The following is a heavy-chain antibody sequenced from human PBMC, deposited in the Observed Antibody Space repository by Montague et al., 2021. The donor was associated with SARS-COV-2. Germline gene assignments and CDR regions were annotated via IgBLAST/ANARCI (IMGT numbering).Heavy chain of an antibody. CDR3: AGGNSSGGYGYCYYGMDA. J-gene: IGHJ6*02. CDR1: GGSISSSNW. D-gene: IGHD6-19*01. V-gene: IGHV4-4*02. Sequence: SETLSLTCAVSGGSISSSNWWSWFRQPPGKGLVWIGELYHSGSTNYNTSLKSRVTISVDKTKNQFSLMLSSVTAAATAADYCAGGNSSGGYGYCYYGMDAWGQGTTVTVSS. CDR2: LYHSGST.